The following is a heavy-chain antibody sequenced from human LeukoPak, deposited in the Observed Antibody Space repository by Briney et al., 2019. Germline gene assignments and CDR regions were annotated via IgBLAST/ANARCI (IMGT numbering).Heavy chain of an antibody. CDR3: ARALSGWYVGYGMDV. CDR1: GFTFSSYA. Sequence: PGGSLRLSCAASGFTFSSYAMHWVRQAPGKGLEWVAVMSYDGSNKYYADSVKGRFTISRDNSKNTLYLQMNSLRAEDTAVYYCARALSGWYVGYGMDVWGQGTTVTVSS. CDR2: MSYDGSNK. J-gene: IGHJ6*02. D-gene: IGHD6-19*01. V-gene: IGHV3-30*04.